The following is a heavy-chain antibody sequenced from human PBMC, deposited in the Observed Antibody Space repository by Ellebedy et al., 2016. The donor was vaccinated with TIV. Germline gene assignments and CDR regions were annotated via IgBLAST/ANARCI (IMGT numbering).Heavy chain of an antibody. J-gene: IGHJ3*01. Sequence: SETLSLXXGVSGGSISSYYWSWIRQPPGRGLEWIGYIYSSGTTNYNPSLKGRVTMSVDTSKNQFSLRLTSVTAADTAVCYCARTTAFDVWGQGTTVTVSS. CDR3: ARTTAFDV. CDR2: IYSSGTT. V-gene: IGHV4-59*01. D-gene: IGHD1-14*01. CDR1: GGSISSYY.